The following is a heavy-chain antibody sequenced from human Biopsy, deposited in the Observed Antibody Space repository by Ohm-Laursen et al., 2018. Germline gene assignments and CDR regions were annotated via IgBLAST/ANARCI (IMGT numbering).Heavy chain of an antibody. J-gene: IGHJ4*02. CDR1: GGSMTGYE. V-gene: IGHV4-4*07. D-gene: IGHD3-10*01. Sequence: TLSLTCSVSGGSMTGYEWSWMRQPAGKGLEWIGRLFTSGTTNYSPSLNNRVTMSVDTSKNQFSLRLTSVTAADTAVYYCVRGGSGSFPFDYWGPGTLVTVSS. CDR3: VRGGSGSFPFDY. CDR2: LFTSGTT.